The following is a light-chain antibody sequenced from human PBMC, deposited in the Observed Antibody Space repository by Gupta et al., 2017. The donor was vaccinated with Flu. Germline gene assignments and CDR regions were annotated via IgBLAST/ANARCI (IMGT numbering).Light chain of an antibody. CDR2: ETS. CDR1: QGIDSH. CDR3: RLVNTYPIT. Sequence: DIQLTQSPYFLSASVGDRVIITCRASQGIDSHLVWYQEKPGKAPKLLIYETSTLQSEVRSRFSGSDPGRAFTGTITRLQPEDFATCFTRLVNTYPITFGRGTKVEIK. V-gene: IGKV1-9*01. J-gene: IGKJ4*01.